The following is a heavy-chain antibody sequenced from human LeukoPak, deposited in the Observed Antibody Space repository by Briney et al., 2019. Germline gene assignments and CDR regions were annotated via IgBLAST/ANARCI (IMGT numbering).Heavy chain of an antibody. Sequence: PGGSLRLSCAASGFTFSSYAMHWVRQAPGKGLEWVAVISYDGSNKYYADSVKGRFTTSRDNSKNTLYLQMNSLRAEDTAVYYCAKVGVDGYWGQGTLVTVSS. V-gene: IGHV3-30*04. CDR2: ISYDGSNK. D-gene: IGHD3-16*01. CDR1: GFTFSSYA. J-gene: IGHJ4*02. CDR3: AKVGVDGY.